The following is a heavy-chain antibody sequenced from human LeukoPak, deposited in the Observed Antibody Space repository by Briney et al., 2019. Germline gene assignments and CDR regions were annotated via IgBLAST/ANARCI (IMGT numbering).Heavy chain of an antibody. Sequence: SSETLSLTCAVYGGSFSGYYWSWIRQPPGKGREWIGEINHSGSTNYNPSLKSRVTISVDTSKNQFSLKLSSVTAADTAVYYCASSSSSSAYYFDYWGQGTLVTVSS. V-gene: IGHV4-34*01. D-gene: IGHD6-13*01. CDR3: ASSSSSSAYYFDY. J-gene: IGHJ4*02. CDR2: INHSGST. CDR1: GGSFSGYY.